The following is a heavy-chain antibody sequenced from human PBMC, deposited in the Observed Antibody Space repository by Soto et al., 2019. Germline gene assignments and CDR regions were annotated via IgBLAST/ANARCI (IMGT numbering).Heavy chain of an antibody. D-gene: IGHD3-22*01. J-gene: IGHJ4*02. CDR2: IIPIFGTA. V-gene: IGHV1-69*13. CDR3: ARLGGPPDSRAVDY. Sequence: GASVKVSCKASGGTFSSYAISWVRQAPGQGLEWMGGIIPIFGTASYAQKFQGRVTITADESTSTAYMELSSLRSEDTAVYYCARLGGPPDSRAVDYWGQGTLVTVSS. CDR1: GGTFSSYA.